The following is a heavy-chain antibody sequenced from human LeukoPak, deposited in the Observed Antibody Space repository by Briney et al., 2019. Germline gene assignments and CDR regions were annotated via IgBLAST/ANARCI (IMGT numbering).Heavy chain of an antibody. J-gene: IGHJ4*02. CDR3: ARDLAGSGGYEGLDY. V-gene: IGHV1-69*04. D-gene: IGHD3-10*01. Sequence: SVKVSCKASGGTFSSYAIGWVRQAPGQGLEWMGRIIPILGIANYAQKFQGRVTITADKSTSTAYMELSSLRSEDTAVYYCARDLAGSGGYEGLDYWGQGTLVTVSS. CDR2: IIPILGIA. CDR1: GGTFSSYA.